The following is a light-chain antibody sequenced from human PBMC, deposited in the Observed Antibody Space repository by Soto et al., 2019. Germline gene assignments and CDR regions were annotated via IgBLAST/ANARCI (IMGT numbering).Light chain of an antibody. V-gene: IGKV3-11*01. CDR1: QSLSTY. CDR2: DSS. Sequence: EVVLTQSPATLSLSPGERATLSCRARQSLSTYLAWYQQKPGQAPRLLIYDSSNRSTGVPARFSGSGSGTDFTLTISSLEPEDFAVYYCQQRYNWPPLTFGGGTRVDIK. CDR3: QQRYNWPPLT. J-gene: IGKJ4*01.